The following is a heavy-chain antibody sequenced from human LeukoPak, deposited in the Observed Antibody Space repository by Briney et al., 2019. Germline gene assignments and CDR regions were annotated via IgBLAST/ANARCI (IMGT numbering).Heavy chain of an antibody. CDR1: GFTFGGYA. CDR2: IRSKAYGGTT. J-gene: IGHJ4*02. V-gene: IGHV3-49*04. CDR3: TRGDGDPRWY. Sequence: GGSLRLSCTASGFTFGGYAMSWVRQAPGKGLEWVGFIRSKAYGGTTEYAASVKGRFTISRDDSKSIAYLQMNSLKTEDTAVYYCTRGDGDPRWYWGQGTLVTVSS. D-gene: IGHD4-17*01.